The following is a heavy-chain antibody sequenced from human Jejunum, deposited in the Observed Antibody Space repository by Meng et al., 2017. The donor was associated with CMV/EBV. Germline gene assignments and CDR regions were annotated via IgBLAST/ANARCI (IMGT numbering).Heavy chain of an antibody. V-gene: IGHV1-18*01. J-gene: IGHJ4*02. CDR3: ARAVDSYDSGAHFLYDF. D-gene: IGHD3-22*01. CDR2: LSTYSART. Sequence: YTFYSFGSAWLPPAPGLGLEWVGWLSTYSARTTYALKFRVTVTMTTYTSTNTVSVELTSLTSDDTALYSCARAVDSYDSGAHFLYDFWGQGILVTVSS. CDR1: YTFYSFG.